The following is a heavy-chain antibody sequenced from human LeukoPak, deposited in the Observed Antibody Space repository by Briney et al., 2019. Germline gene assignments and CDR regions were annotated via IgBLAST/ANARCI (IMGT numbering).Heavy chain of an antibody. J-gene: IGHJ4*02. V-gene: IGHV1-2*02. CDR2: ISPDSGDT. D-gene: IGHD2-8*02. CDR3: TRGRELSGGTSLSGY. CDR1: GYTFTDYY. Sequence: ASVKVSCKASGYTFTDYYMHWVRQAPGQGPEWMGWISPDSGDTKYTQSFQGRVTLTRDTSITTVYMELSGLRSDDTAVYFCTRGRELSGGTSLSGYWGQGTLVTVSS.